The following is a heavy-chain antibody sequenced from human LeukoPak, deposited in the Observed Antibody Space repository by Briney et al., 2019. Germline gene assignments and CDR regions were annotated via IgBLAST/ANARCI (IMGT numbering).Heavy chain of an antibody. Sequence: SETLSLTCTVSGDSINSLDLWSWVRQPPGKGLEWIGEMYLSGTSHSNPSVKSRVTISIDKSKNQFFLNLSSVTAADTAVYYCAGLVGRYSSGLYYYYFDYWGQGTLVTVSS. D-gene: IGHD3-22*01. CDR1: GDSINSLDL. CDR2: MYLSGTS. V-gene: IGHV4-4*02. J-gene: IGHJ4*02. CDR3: AGLVGRYSSGLYYYYFDY.